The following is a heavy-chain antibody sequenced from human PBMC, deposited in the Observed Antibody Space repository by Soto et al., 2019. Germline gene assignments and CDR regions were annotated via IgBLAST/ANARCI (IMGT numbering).Heavy chain of an antibody. CDR3: YGSGSYGEWDY. CDR2: ISGSGGST. Sequence: GGSLRLSCAASGFTFSSYAMSWVRQAPGKGLEWVSAISGSGGSTYYADSAKGRFTISRDNSKNTLYLQMNSLRAEDTAVYYCYGSGSYGEWDYWGQGTLVTVSS. J-gene: IGHJ4*02. V-gene: IGHV3-23*01. D-gene: IGHD3-10*01. CDR1: GFTFSSYA.